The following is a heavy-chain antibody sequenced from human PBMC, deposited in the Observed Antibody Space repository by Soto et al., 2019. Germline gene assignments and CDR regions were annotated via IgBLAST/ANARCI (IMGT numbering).Heavy chain of an antibody. V-gene: IGHV1-2*02. CDR3: ARDLYYDILTGYYYYYGMDV. J-gene: IGHJ6*02. CDR2: INPNNGDT. Sequence: GASVKVSCKASGYSFTGNSMHWVRQAPGQGLEWMGWINPNNGDTNYAQKLQGRVTMTRDTSTSTAYMELRSLRSDDTAVYYCARDLYYDILTGYYYYYGMDVWGQGTTVTVSS. CDR1: GYSFTGNS. D-gene: IGHD3-9*01.